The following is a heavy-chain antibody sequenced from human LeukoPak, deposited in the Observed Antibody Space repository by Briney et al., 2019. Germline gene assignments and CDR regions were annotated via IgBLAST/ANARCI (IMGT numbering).Heavy chain of an antibody. CDR2: INPNSGGT. CDR3: ARDDPLFEFGVVIPNWFDP. CDR1: GYTFTGYY. J-gene: IGHJ5*02. Sequence: GASVTVSCKASGYTFTGYYMHWVRQAPGRGGEWMGWINPNSGGTNYAQKFQGRVTMTRDTSISTAYMELSRLRSDDTAVYYCARDDPLFEFGVVIPNWFDPWGQGTLVTVSS. V-gene: IGHV1-2*02. D-gene: IGHD3-3*01.